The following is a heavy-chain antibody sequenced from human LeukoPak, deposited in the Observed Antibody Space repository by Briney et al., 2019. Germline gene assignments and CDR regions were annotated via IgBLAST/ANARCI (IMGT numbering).Heavy chain of an antibody. D-gene: IGHD1-1*01. V-gene: IGHV5-51*01. CDR2: IYPGDSDT. CDR3: ARGRIGTTGTTDFDY. CDR1: AYSFTSYW. J-gene: IGHJ4*02. Sequence: GESLKISCKGSAYSFTSYWIGWVRQMPGKGLEWMGIIYPGDSDTRYSPSFQGQVTISADKSISTAYLQWSSLKASDTAMYYCARGRIGTTGTTDFDYWGQGTLVTVSS.